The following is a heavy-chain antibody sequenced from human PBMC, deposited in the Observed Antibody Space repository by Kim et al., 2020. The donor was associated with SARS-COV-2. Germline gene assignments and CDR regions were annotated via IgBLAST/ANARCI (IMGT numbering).Heavy chain of an antibody. Sequence: GGSLRLSCVASGFTFSSYGMHWVRQAPGKGLEWVAVIWYDGSNKYYADSVKGRFTISRDNSKNTLYLQMNSLRAEDTAVYYCAREGVADDYVWGSYPNYFDYLGQRTLVTVSS. CDR3: AREGVADDYVWGSYPNYFDY. J-gene: IGHJ4*02. CDR1: GFTFSSYG. CDR2: IWYDGSNK. D-gene: IGHD3-16*02. V-gene: IGHV3-33*01.